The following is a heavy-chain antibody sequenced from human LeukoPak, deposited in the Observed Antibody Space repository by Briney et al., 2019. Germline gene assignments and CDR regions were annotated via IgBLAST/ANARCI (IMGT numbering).Heavy chain of an antibody. Sequence: SETLSLTCTVSGGSISNDYLSWIRQPPGKGLEWIGYIYYSGSTKYNPSLESRVTISVDTSKNQFSLNLSSVTAADSAVHYCARHSTLIPFDYWGQGTLVTVSS. CDR3: ARHSTLIPFDY. D-gene: IGHD1-1*01. V-gene: IGHV4-59*08. J-gene: IGHJ4*02. CDR1: GGSISNDY. CDR2: IYYSGST.